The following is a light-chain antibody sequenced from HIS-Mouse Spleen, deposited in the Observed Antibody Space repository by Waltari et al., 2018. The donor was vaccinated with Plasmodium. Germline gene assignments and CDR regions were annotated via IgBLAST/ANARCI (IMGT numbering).Light chain of an antibody. CDR2: KDS. J-gene: IGLJ3*02. CDR1: VLAKKY. V-gene: IGLV3-27*01. Sequence: TARITCSGDVLAKKYARWFQQKPGQAPVLVIYKDSERPSGIPVRFSGSSSGTTVTLTISGAQVEDEADYYCYSAADNNWVFGGGTKLTVL. CDR3: YSAADNNWV.